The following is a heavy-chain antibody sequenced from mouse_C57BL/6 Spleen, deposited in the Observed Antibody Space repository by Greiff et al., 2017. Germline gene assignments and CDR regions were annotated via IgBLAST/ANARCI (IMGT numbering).Heavy chain of an antibody. J-gene: IGHJ4*01. D-gene: IGHD2-4*01. CDR3: TRGGDYAVYAMDY. V-gene: IGHV5-9-1*02. CDR2: ISSGGDYI. CDR1: GFTFSSYA. Sequence: EVQVVESGEGLVKPGGSLKLSCAASGFTFSSYAMSWVRQTPEKRLEWVAYISSGGDYIYYADTVKGRFTISRDNARNTLYLQMSSLKSEDTAMYYCTRGGDYAVYAMDYWGQGTSVTVSS.